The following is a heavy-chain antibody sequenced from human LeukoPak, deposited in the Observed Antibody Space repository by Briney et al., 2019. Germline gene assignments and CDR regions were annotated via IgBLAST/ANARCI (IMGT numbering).Heavy chain of an antibody. CDR2: IYYSGST. CDR3: ARPRSSGWPYYYYGMDV. CDR1: GGSIGSSSYY. V-gene: IGHV4-39*01. Sequence: SETLSLTCTVSGGSIGSSSYYWGWIRQPPGKGLEWIGSIYYSGSTYYNPSLKSRVTISVDTSKNQFSLKLSSVTAADTAVYYCARPRSSGWPYYYYGMDVWGQGTTVTVSS. D-gene: IGHD6-19*01. J-gene: IGHJ6*02.